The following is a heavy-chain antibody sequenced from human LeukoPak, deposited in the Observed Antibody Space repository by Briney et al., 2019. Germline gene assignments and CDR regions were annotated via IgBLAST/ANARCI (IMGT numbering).Heavy chain of an antibody. CDR2: ISGSGGST. CDR3: AKDASDYYGSGSYFFY. V-gene: IGHV3-23*01. CDR1: GFTFSSYA. Sequence: GGSPRLSCAASGFTFSSYAMSWVRQAPGKGLEWVSAISGSGGSTYYADSVKGRFTISRDNSKSTLYLQMNSLRAEDTAVYYCAKDASDYYGSGSYFFYWGQGTLVTVSS. J-gene: IGHJ4*02. D-gene: IGHD3-10*01.